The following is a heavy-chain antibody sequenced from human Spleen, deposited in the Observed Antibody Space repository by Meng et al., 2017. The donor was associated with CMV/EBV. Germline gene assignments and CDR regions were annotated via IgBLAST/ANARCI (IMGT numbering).Heavy chain of an antibody. V-gene: IGHV4-30-4*01. CDR2: IHNDGTV. CDR3: ARDSSGGYASFDH. CDR1: GDSISASTYY. Sequence: QFQLQESGPELVKPSQTLSLPCTVSGDSISASTYYWTWIRQPPGKGLEWIGYIHNDGTVYYNPTLASRVTISLDMSKNHFSLSLNSVTAADTATYYCARDSSGGYASFDHWGQGTLVTVSS. D-gene: IGHD6-25*01. J-gene: IGHJ4*02.